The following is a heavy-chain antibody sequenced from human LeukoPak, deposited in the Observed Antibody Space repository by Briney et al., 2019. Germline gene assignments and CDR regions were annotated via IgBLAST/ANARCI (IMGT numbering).Heavy chain of an antibody. CDR1: GFTFDGFA. CDR3: AKERGTVLKGGSGGMAV. CDR2: IGWNGGRA. D-gene: IGHD3-10*01. Sequence: GGSLRLSCVASGFTFDGFAMHWVRQVPGKGLEWVSGIGWNGGRASFADSVKGRFNISRDNDKNSLYLQMNSLRPEDTAFYYCAKERGTVLKGGSGGMAVWGQGTTVTVSS. J-gene: IGHJ6*02. V-gene: IGHV3-9*01.